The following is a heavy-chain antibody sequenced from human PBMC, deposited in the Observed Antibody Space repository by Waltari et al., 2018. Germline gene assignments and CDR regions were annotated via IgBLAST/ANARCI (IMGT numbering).Heavy chain of an antibody. D-gene: IGHD2-2*01. CDR3: ARDNQLACAREGLFCDY. CDR1: GGTFSSYT. V-gene: IGHV1-69*08. CDR2: IIPILGIA. Sequence: QVQLVQSGAEVTKPGSSVKVSCKASGGTFSSYTISWVRQAPGQGLEWMGRIIPILGIANYAQKFQGRVTITADKSTSTAYMELSSLRSEDTAVYYCARDNQLACAREGLFCDYWGQGTLVTVSS. J-gene: IGHJ4*02.